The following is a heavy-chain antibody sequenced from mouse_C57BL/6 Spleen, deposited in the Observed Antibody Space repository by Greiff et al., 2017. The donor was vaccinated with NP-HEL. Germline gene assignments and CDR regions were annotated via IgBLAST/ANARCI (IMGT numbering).Heavy chain of an antibody. Sequence: QVQLKQPGAELVKPGASVKMSCKASGYTFTSYWITWVKQRPGQGLEWIGDIYPGSGSTNYNEKFKSKATLTVDTSSSTAYMQLSSLTSEDSAVYYCAMDFAIYYYGSSNWYFDVWGTGTTVTVSS. D-gene: IGHD1-1*01. V-gene: IGHV1-55*01. CDR2: IYPGSGST. CDR3: AMDFAIYYYGSSNWYFDV. J-gene: IGHJ1*03. CDR1: GYTFTSYW.